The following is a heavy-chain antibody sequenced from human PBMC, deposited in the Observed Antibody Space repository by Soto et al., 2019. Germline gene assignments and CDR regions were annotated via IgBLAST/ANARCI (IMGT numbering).Heavy chain of an antibody. V-gene: IGHV6-1*01. CDR3: AKKDCTGGSCYRPFDS. CDR2: TYYRSRWYN. J-gene: IGHJ4*02. D-gene: IGHD2-15*01. CDR1: GDSVSSNSAA. Sequence: PSQTLSLTCAISGDSVSSNSAAWNWIRQSPSRGLEWLGRTYYRSRWYNDYAVSVKSRITVNPDTSKNQFSLHLNSVTPEDTAVYYCAKKDCTGGSCYRPFDSWGQGTLVTVSS.